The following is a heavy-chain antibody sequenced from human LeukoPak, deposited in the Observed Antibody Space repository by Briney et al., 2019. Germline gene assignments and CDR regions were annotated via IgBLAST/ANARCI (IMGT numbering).Heavy chain of an antibody. D-gene: IGHD4-17*01. J-gene: IGHJ6*04. CDR3: ARVTTVTTCVGCRGMDV. V-gene: IGHV4-59*01. Sequence: SETLSLTCTVSGGSISSYYWSWIRQPPGKGLEWIGYIYYSGSTNYNPSLKSRVTISVDTSKNQFSLKLSSVTAADTAVYYYARVTTVTTCVGCRGMDVWGKGTTVTVSS. CDR2: IYYSGST. CDR1: GGSISSYY.